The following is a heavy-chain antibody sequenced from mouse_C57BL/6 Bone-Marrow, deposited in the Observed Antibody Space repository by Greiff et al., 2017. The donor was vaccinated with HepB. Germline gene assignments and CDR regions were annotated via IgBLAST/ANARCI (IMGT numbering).Heavy chain of an antibody. V-gene: IGHV1-15*01. CDR2: IDPETGGT. CDR1: GYTFTDYE. J-gene: IGHJ2*01. CDR3: TWPYSNYDYFDY. D-gene: IGHD2-5*01. Sequence: VQLQQSGAELVRPGASVTLSCKASGYTFTDYEMHWVKQTPVHVLEWIGAIDPETGGTAYNQKFKGKAILTADKSSSTAYMELRSLTSEDSAVYYCTWPYSNYDYFDYWGQGTTLTVSS.